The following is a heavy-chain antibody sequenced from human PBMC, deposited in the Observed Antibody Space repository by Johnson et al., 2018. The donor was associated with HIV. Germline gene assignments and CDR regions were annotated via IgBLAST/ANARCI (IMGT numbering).Heavy chain of an antibody. CDR3: AREFARFLEWFQTDGRAFDI. J-gene: IGHJ3*02. CDR1: RFTFSSYG. D-gene: IGHD3-3*01. Sequence: QVLLVESGGGVVQPGRSLRLSCAASRFTFSSYGMHWVRQAPGKGLEWVASISSDGNNKYFADSVQGRFTISRDNSKNTLYLQMNSLRAEDTAVYYCAREFARFLEWFQTDGRAFDIWGQGTMVTVSS. CDR2: ISSDGNNK. V-gene: IGHV3-30*03.